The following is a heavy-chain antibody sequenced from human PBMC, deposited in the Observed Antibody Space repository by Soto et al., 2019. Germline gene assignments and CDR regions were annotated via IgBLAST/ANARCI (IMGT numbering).Heavy chain of an antibody. D-gene: IGHD3-22*01. CDR1: AFTFNNYA. J-gene: IGHJ4*02. CDR2: IGGSGRTT. V-gene: IGHV3-23*01. Sequence: PGGSLRFSCAASAFTFNNYAMSWVRQAPGKGLEWVSGIGGSGRTTYYADSVKGRLTISRDNSNNTLFLQMNSLRAEDTAVYYCAKSRYSDSSGDFYDYWGQGTLVTVSS. CDR3: AKSRYSDSSGDFYDY.